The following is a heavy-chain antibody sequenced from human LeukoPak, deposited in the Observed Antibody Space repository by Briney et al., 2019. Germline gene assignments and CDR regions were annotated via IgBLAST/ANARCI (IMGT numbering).Heavy chain of an antibody. CDR1: GGSISSGGYY. CDR3: ASGDNDPLFDY. CDR2: IYYSGST. J-gene: IGHJ4*02. D-gene: IGHD1-1*01. V-gene: IGHV4-31*03. Sequence: SETLSLTCTVPGGSISSGGYYWSWIRQHPGKGLEWIGSIYYSGSTNYNPSLQGRVTISLDTSRNQFSLKLSSATAAGTAVYYCASGDNDPLFDYWGQGTLVTVSS.